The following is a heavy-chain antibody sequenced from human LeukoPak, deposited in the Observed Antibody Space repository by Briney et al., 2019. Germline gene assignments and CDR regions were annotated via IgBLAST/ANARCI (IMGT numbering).Heavy chain of an antibody. CDR1: GGTFSSYA. D-gene: IGHD6-6*01. CDR2: IIPIFGTA. V-gene: IGHV1-69*05. J-gene: IGHJ4*02. Sequence: ASVKVSCKASGGTFSSYAISWVRQARGQGLEWMGGIIPIFGTANYAQKFQGRVTITTDESTSTAYMELSSLRSEDTAVYYCARLITGIEYSSSSSDYWGQGTLVTVSS. CDR3: ARLITGIEYSSSSSDY.